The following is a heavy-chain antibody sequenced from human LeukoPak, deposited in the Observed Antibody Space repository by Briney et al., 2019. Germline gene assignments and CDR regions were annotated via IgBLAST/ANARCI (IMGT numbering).Heavy chain of an antibody. CDR3: ASQEDFDY. V-gene: IGHV3-30*03. CDR2: ISYDGSNK. CDR1: GFIFSSYG. J-gene: IGHJ4*02. Sequence: GGSLRLSCAASGFIFSSYGVHWVRQAPGKGLEWVAVISYDGSNKYYADSVKGRFTISRDNSKNTLYLQMNSLRAEDTAVYYCASQEDFDYWGQGTLVTVSS.